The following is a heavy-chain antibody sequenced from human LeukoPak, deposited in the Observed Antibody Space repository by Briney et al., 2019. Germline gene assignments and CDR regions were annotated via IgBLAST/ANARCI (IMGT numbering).Heavy chain of an antibody. CDR1: GGSISSSSYY. CDR2: IYYSGST. J-gene: IGHJ4*02. Sequence: SQTLSLTCTVSGGSISSSSYYWGWIRQPPGKGLEWIGNIYYSGSTNYNPSLKSRVTISVDTSKNQFSLKLSSVTAADTAVYYCARGQRWLQHDYWGQGTLVTVSS. D-gene: IGHD5-24*01. CDR3: ARGQRWLQHDY. V-gene: IGHV4-39*07.